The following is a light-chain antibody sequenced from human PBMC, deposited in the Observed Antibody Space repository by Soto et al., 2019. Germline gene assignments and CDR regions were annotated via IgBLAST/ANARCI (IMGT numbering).Light chain of an antibody. J-gene: IGKJ1*01. CDR3: QQLTDWPPQWT. Sequence: EVVLTQSPDTLSLPPGERATLSCRASQSISSYLAWYKQKPGQAPRLLIYDASSRATGIPAGFSGSGSGTDFTLTISSLEHEDVAVYYCQQLTDWPPQWTFGQGTKVEIK. V-gene: IGKV3-11*01. CDR2: DAS. CDR1: QSISSY.